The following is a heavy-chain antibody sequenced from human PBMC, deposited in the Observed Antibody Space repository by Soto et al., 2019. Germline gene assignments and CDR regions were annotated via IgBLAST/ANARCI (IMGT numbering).Heavy chain of an antibody. CDR2: IHDSGST. Sequence: PSETLSLTCAVSGASIGTSNWWSWVRQSPGKGLEWIGEIHDSGSTESNPSLKSRVTISVDTSKNQFSLKLSSVTAADTAVYYYARSLITMVPEADRGQGTLVTVSS. CDR3: ARSLITMVPEAD. V-gene: IGHV4-4*02. D-gene: IGHD3-10*01. CDR1: GASIGTSNW. J-gene: IGHJ4*02.